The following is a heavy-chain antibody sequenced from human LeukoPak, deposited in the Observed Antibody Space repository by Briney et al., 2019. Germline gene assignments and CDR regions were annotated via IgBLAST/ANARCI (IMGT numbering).Heavy chain of an antibody. J-gene: IGHJ3*02. Sequence: PSETLSLTCTVPGGSISSYYWSWIRQPPGKGLEWIGYIYYSGSTNYNPSLKSRVTISVDTSKNQFSLKLSSVTAADTAVYYCARHMDYYDSSGFYFDIWGQGTMVTVSS. CDR2: IYYSGST. V-gene: IGHV4-59*08. CDR1: GGSISSYY. CDR3: ARHMDYYDSSGFYFDI. D-gene: IGHD3-22*01.